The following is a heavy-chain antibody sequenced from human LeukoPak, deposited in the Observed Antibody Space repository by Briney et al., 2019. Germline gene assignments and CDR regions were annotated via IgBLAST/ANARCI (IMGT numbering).Heavy chain of an antibody. CDR1: GGSISSYY. J-gene: IGHJ4*02. V-gene: IGHV4-59*12. Sequence: SETLSLTCTVSGGSISSYYWSWIRQPPGKGLEWIGYIYYSGSTNYNPSLKSRVTISVDTSKNQFSLKLSSVTAADTAVYYCARVRGVIDYWGQGTLVTVSS. CDR3: ARVRGVIDY. CDR2: IYYSGST. D-gene: IGHD3-10*01.